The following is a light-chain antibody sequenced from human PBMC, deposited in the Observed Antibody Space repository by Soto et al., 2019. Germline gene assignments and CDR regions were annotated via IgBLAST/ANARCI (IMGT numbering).Light chain of an antibody. Sequence: DIQMTQSPSTLSASVGDRVTITCRASQSLSSWLAWYQQKPGKAPKLLIYKASSLESGVPSRFSRSGSETEFSFCISSLQPYYFATNYCQQDNSYSRTFGQVTEVDSK. J-gene: IGKJ1*01. CDR1: QSLSSW. CDR3: QQDNSYSRT. V-gene: IGKV1-5*03. CDR2: KAS.